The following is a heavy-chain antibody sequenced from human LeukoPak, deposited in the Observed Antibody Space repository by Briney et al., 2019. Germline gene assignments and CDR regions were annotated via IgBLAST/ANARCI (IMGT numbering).Heavy chain of an antibody. D-gene: IGHD3-16*01. CDR3: ARSYVPGAFDI. Sequence: SETLSLTCTVSGGSISPYYWSWIRQPPGKGLEWIGYIYHRGSTNYNPSLKSRVTISVDTSKNQFSLKLSSVTAADTAVYYCARSYVPGAFDIWGQGTMVTVSS. V-gene: IGHV4-4*09. CDR2: IYHRGST. J-gene: IGHJ3*02. CDR1: GGSISPYY.